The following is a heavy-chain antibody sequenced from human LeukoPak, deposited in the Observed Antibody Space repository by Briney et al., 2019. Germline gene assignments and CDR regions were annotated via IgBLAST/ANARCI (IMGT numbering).Heavy chain of an antibody. CDR2: INAGNGNT. D-gene: IGHD6-13*01. CDR1: GYTFTSYA. CDR3: ARVDSRQQLVPVDY. V-gene: IGHV1-3*01. J-gene: IGHJ4*02. Sequence: ASVKVSCKASGYTFTSYAMHWVRQAPGQRLEWMGWINAGNGNTKYSQKFQGRVTITRDTSTSTAYMELRSLRSDDTAVYYCARVDSRQQLVPVDYWGQGTLVTVSS.